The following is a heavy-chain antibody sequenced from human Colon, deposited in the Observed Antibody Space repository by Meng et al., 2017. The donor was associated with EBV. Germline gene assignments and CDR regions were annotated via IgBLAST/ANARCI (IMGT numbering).Heavy chain of an antibody. Sequence: QVTLQGSGQRPVKPSAPLSPTWACSCDSYSSGNWWSWVRHPPGKGLEWIGEIHHNGNTNYNPSLKSRVTISVDKSKNQFVLKVTSVTAADTAVYYCARTAICIGGSCTTWDYWGQGALVTVSS. CDR1: CDSYSSGNW. J-gene: IGHJ4*02. V-gene: IGHV4-4*02. CDR3: ARTAICIGGSCTTWDY. CDR2: IHHNGNT. D-gene: IGHD2-15*01.